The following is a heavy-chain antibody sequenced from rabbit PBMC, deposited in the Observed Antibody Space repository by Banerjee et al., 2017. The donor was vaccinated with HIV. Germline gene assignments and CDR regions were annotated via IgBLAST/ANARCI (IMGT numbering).Heavy chain of an antibody. V-gene: IGHV1S40*01. J-gene: IGHJ4*01. Sequence: QSLEESGGDLVKPGASLTLTCTASGFSLSSSDYMCWVRQAPGKGLEWISCIAGSSSGFTYSATWAKGRFTCSKTSSTTVTLQMTSLTVADTATYFCVRDTWNFNLWGPGTLVTVS. CDR3: VRDTWNFNL. D-gene: IGHD3-1*01. CDR1: GFSLSSSDY. CDR2: IAGSSSGFT.